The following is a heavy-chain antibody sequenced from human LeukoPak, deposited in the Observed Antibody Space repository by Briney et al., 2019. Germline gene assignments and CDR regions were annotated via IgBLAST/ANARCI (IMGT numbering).Heavy chain of an antibody. CDR3: ARARSGSYYYGMDV. Sequence: PGGSLRLSCAASGFTFSSYSMNWVRQAPGKGLEWVSSISSSSSYIYYADSVKGRFTISRDNAKNSLYLQMNSLRAEDTAVYYCARARSGSYYYGMDVWGQGTTVTVSS. CDR2: ISSSSSYI. D-gene: IGHD1-26*01. J-gene: IGHJ6*02. CDR1: GFTFSSYS. V-gene: IGHV3-21*01.